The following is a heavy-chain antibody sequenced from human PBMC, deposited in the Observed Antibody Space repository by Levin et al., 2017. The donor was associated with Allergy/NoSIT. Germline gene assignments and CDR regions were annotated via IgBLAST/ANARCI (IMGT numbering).Heavy chain of an antibody. CDR3: AIRISAWYFDY. J-gene: IGHJ4*02. CDR1: GFSFSTYA. Sequence: GGSLRLSCAASGFSFSTYAMGWVRQAPGEGLEWVSGISDTGGGTYYSDSVKGRFTISRDNSKNTLYLQMHSLRAEDTAIYYCAIRISAWYFDYWGQGPLVTVSS. V-gene: IGHV3-23*01. D-gene: IGHD6-19*01. CDR2: ISDTGGGT.